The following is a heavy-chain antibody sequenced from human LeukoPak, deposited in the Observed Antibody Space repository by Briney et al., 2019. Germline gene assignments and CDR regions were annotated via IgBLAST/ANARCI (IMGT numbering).Heavy chain of an antibody. J-gene: IGHJ4*02. CDR2: ISGNGGGT. V-gene: IGHV3-23*01. Sequence: GGSLGLSCAASGFTFTSYAMSWVRQAPGKGLEWVSTISGNGGGTYYADSVKGRFTISRDNSKNTLYLQMNSLRAEDTAVYYCAKDPNYYDSSGLSGYWGQGTLVTVSS. CDR1: GFTFTSYA. CDR3: AKDPNYYDSSGLSGY. D-gene: IGHD3-22*01.